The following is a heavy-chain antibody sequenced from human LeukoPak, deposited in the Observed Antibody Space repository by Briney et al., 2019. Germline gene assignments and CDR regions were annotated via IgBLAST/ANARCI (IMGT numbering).Heavy chain of an antibody. CDR2: INRSGVS. J-gene: IGHJ6*03. Sequence: PSETLSLTCAVYGESSSGYSYGWIRQSPGKGLEWIGDINRSGVSNYNPSLKSRVTISVDTFRNQFSLELRSVAAADTAVYYCVRIYYYVDVWGEGTTVTVSS. CDR1: GESSSGYS. CDR3: VRIYYYVDV. V-gene: IGHV4-34*01.